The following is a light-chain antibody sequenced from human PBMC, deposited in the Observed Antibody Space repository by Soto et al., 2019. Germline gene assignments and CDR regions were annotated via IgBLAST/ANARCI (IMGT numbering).Light chain of an antibody. Sequence: QSVLTQPASVSGPPGQSITISCTGTSSDVGSYNLVSWYQQHPGKAPKLMIYEGSKRPSGVSNRFSGSKSGNTASLTISGLQAEDEADYYCCSYAGSSTRQIVFGTGTKVTVL. V-gene: IGLV2-23*01. J-gene: IGLJ1*01. CDR2: EGS. CDR1: SSDVGSYNL. CDR3: CSYAGSSTRQIV.